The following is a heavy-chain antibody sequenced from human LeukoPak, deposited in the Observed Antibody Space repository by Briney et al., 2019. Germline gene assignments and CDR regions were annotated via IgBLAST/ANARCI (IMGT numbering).Heavy chain of an antibody. J-gene: IGHJ4*02. CDR1: GYSISSGYY. CDR2: IYHSGST. V-gene: IGHV4-38-2*01. Sequence: SETLSLTCAVSGYSISSGYYWGWIRQPPGKGLEWIGSIYHSGSTYYNPSLKSRVAISVDTSKNQFSLKLSSVTAADTAVYYCARHPKQWLGIGIFDYWGQGTLVTVSS. D-gene: IGHD6-19*01. CDR3: ARHPKQWLGIGIFDY.